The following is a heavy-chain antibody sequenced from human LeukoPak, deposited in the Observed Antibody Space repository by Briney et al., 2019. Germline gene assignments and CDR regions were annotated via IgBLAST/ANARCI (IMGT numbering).Heavy chain of an antibody. Sequence: GGSLRLSCVASGFTFSTYEMNWVRQAPGKGLEWVSYISSSGSTIYYADSVKGRFTISRDNAKNSLYLQMNSLRAEDTAVYYCARTEEGYYGSGSYYNAFDIWGQGTMVTVSS. CDR2: ISSSGSTI. J-gene: IGHJ3*02. CDR1: GFTFSTYE. V-gene: IGHV3-48*03. CDR3: ARTEEGYYGSGSYYNAFDI. D-gene: IGHD3-10*01.